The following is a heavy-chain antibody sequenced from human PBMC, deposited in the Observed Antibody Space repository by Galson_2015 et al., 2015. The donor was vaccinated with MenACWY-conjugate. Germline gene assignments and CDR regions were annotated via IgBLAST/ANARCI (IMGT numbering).Heavy chain of an antibody. J-gene: IGHJ3*02. CDR3: ARDLSYQPLLHFSETPRGAFDI. CDR2: ISSSSTYI. Sequence: SLRLSCAGSGFTFSSYTMNWVRQAPGKGLEWVSSISSSSTYIYYADSVKGRFTISRDHANNSLYLQMNNLRSDDTALYYCARDLSYQPLLHFSETPRGAFDIWGQGTMVTVSS. CDR1: GFTFSSYT. V-gene: IGHV3-21*01. D-gene: IGHD2-2*01.